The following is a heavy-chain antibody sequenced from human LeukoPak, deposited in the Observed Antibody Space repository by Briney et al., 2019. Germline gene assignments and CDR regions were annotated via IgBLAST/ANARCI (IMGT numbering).Heavy chain of an antibody. D-gene: IGHD5-24*01. CDR2: INAGNGNT. Sequence: ASVKVSCKASGYTFTSYAMHWVRQAPGQRLEWMGWINAGNGNTKYSQKFQGRVTITRDTSASTAYMELSNLRSEDAAVYYCARGRGDGPPIYFDYWGQGTLVTVSS. CDR3: ARGRGDGPPIYFDY. V-gene: IGHV1-3*01. CDR1: GYTFTSYA. J-gene: IGHJ4*02.